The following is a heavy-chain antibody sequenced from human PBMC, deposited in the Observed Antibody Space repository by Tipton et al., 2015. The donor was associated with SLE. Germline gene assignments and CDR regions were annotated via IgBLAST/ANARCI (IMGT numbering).Heavy chain of an antibody. V-gene: IGHV3-53*05. Sequence: SPRLSCAASGFSVSGNYMGWVRQAPGKGLEWVSIIYSGGNTYHADSVKGRFTISRDNSKNTVYLQMNSLRAEDTAVYYCATDITATYRFDYWGQGTLVTVSS. CDR1: GFSVSGNY. J-gene: IGHJ4*02. D-gene: IGHD1-20*01. CDR3: ATDITATYRFDY. CDR2: IYSGGNT.